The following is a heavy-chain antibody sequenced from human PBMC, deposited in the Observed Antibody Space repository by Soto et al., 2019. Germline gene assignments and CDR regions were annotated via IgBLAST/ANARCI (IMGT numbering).Heavy chain of an antibody. Sequence: EVQLMESGGGLVKPGVSLRLSCAASGFTFSSYTMIWVRQAPGKGLEWVSSISSSSSYIYYADSVKGRFTISRDNAKNSLYLQMNSLRAEDTAVYYCARFGYTTEAHWGQGTLVTVSS. V-gene: IGHV3-21*01. CDR3: ARFGYTTEAH. CDR1: GFTFSSYT. CDR2: ISSSSSYI. D-gene: IGHD5-12*01. J-gene: IGHJ4*02.